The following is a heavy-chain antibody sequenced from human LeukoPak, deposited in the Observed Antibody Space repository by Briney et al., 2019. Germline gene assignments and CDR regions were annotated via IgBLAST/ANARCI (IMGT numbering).Heavy chain of an antibody. J-gene: IGHJ4*02. V-gene: IGHV3-11*04. CDR2: ISSSGSAV. Sequence: GGSLRLSCAASGFTSSDYYMSWIRQAPGKGLEWVSYISSSGSAVFYADSVKGRFTISRDNSKSTLYLQMNSLRDDDSAAYFCARVYLEHLTAGYFDHWGQGTQVTVSP. CDR1: GFTSSDYY. CDR3: ARVYLEHLTAGYFDH. D-gene: IGHD2-8*01.